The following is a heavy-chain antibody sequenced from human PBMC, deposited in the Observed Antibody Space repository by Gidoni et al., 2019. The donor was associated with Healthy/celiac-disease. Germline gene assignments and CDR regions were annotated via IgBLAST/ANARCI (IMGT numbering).Heavy chain of an antibody. J-gene: IGHJ4*02. CDR2: INHSGST. V-gene: IGHV4-34*01. CDR3: ARSSRLRSIDY. CDR1: GGSFSGYY. Sequence: QVQLQQWGAGLLKPSETLSLTCAVYGGSFSGYYWCWIRQPPGKGLEWIGEINHSGSTNPNPPLKSLVTRSVDTSKNQFSLKLSSVTAADTAVYYCARSSRLRSIDYWGQGTLVTVSS. D-gene: IGHD5-12*01.